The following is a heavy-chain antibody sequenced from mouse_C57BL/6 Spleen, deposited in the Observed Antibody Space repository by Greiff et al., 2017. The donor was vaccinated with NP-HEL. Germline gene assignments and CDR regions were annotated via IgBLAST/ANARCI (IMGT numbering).Heavy chain of an antibody. CDR1: GYSFTSYY. Sequence: VKLQQSGPELVKPGASVKISCKASGYSFTSYYIHWVKRRPGQGLEWIGWIYPGSGNTKYNEKFKGKATLTADTSSSTAYMQLSSLTSEDSAVYYCAVYYGYAMDYWGQGTSVTVSS. CDR2: IYPGSGNT. CDR3: AVYYGYAMDY. V-gene: IGHV1-66*01. J-gene: IGHJ4*01. D-gene: IGHD2-1*01.